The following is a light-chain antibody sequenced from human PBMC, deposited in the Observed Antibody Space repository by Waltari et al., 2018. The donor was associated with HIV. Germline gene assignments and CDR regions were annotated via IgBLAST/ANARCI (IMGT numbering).Light chain of an antibody. CDR3: QAWGSSPV. Sequence: SYELTQPPSVSVSPGQTATLTCSGNKTGHKLVCWYQPRPGQSPVVVMYQDRRRPSGIPERFSGSNSGNTATLTISGTQAMDEADYYCQAWGSSPVFGGGTKLTVL. CDR1: KTGHKL. CDR2: QDR. J-gene: IGLJ2*01. V-gene: IGLV3-1*01.